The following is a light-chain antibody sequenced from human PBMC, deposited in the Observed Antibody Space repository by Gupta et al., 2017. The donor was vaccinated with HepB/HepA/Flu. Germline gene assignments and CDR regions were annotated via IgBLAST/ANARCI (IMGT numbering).Light chain of an antibody. CDR2: DVI. Sequence: QSALTQPRSVSGSPGQSVTISCTGTSSDVANYNYVSWYQQHPGKAPKLIIYDVIKRPSGVPDRFSGSKSGNTASLTISELQAEDEADYYCCSYAGRYTYVFGNGTKVTVL. CDR3: CSYAGRYTYV. CDR1: SSDVANYNY. V-gene: IGLV2-11*01. J-gene: IGLJ1*01.